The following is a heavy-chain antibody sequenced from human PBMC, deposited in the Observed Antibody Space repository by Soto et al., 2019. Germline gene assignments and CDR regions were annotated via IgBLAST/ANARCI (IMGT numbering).Heavy chain of an antibody. Sequence: SETLCLTCTVSGGSISSGGYYWSWIRQHPGKGLEWIGYIYYSGSTYYNPSLKSRVTISVDTSKNQFSLKLSSVTAADTAVYYCAREKGDYLYYFDYWGQGTLVTVSS. D-gene: IGHD4-17*01. CDR2: IYYSGST. V-gene: IGHV4-31*03. CDR3: AREKGDYLYYFDY. CDR1: GGSISSGGYY. J-gene: IGHJ4*02.